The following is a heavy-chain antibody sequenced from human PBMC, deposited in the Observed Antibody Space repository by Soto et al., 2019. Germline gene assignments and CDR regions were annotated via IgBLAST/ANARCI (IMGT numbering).Heavy chain of an antibody. CDR2: IKHDGSEV. CDR1: GFTFSSTW. CDR3: AGIKNNWFDP. J-gene: IGHJ5*02. V-gene: IGHV3-7*01. Sequence: EVQLVESGGGLVQPGGSLRLTCTASGFTFSSTWMAWVRQAAGKGLEWVGNIKHDGSEVYYLDSVRGRFTISRDSAWTSLYMKLTSMSAEDTAVYFCAGIKNNWFDPWGQGTLVAVSS.